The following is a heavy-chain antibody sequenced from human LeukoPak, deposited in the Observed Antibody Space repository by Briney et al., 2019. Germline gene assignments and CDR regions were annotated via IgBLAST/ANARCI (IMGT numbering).Heavy chain of an antibody. J-gene: IGHJ6*02. D-gene: IGHD7-27*01. CDR2: IYSGGST. Sequence: RPGGSLRLSCAASGFTVSSNYMSWVRQAPGKGLEWVSVIYSGGSTYYADSVKGRFTISRDNSKNTLYLQMNSLRAEDTAVYYCAREDRNWGYYGMDVWGQGTTVTVSS. V-gene: IGHV3-53*01. CDR1: GFTVSSNY. CDR3: AREDRNWGYYGMDV.